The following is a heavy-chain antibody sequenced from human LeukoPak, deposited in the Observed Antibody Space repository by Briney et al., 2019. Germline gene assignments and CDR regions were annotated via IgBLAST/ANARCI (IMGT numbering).Heavy chain of an antibody. CDR2: IYTSGST. CDR3: ARADYSNQDY. V-gene: IGHV4-61*02. Sequence: SETLSLTCTDCGGSISSDSYYWRWIRQPAGKRLEWIGRIYTSGSTNYNPSLKSRVIISVDTSKNQFSLKLSSVTAADPAVYYCARADYSNQDYWGQGTLVTVSS. D-gene: IGHD4-11*01. CDR1: GGSISSDSYY. J-gene: IGHJ4*02.